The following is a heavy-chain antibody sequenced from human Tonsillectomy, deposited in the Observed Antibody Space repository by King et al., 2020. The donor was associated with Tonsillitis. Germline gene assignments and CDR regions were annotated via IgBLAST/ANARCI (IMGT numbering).Heavy chain of an antibody. CDR3: AKGVGAGTTGFDN. CDR1: GFIFSNHV. J-gene: IGHJ4*02. CDR2: ISASGGRT. Sequence: VQLVESGGGLVQPEGSLRLSCAVSGFIFSNHVMSWVRQAPGKGLEWVSFISASGGRTYYADSVKGRFSISRDNSKNTVSLQMNSLRAEDTAIYYCAKGVGAGTTGFDNWGRGTLVTVSS. D-gene: IGHD1-1*01. V-gene: IGHV3-23*04.